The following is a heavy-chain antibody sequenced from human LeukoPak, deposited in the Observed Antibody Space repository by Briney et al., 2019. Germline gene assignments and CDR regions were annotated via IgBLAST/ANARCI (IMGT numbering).Heavy chain of an antibody. CDR1: GFTVSSNY. J-gene: IGHJ4*02. CDR2: IYSGGST. V-gene: IGHV3-66*01. Sequence: PGGSLRLSCTASGFTVSSNYMSWVRQAPGKGLEWVSVIYSGGSTYYADSVKGRFTISRDNSKNTLYLQMNSLRAEDTAVYYCARVPMGGYYFDYWGQGTLVTVSS. CDR3: ARVPMGGYYFDY. D-gene: IGHD3-10*01.